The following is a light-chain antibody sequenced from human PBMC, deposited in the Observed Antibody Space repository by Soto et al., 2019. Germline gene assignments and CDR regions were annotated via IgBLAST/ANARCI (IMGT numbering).Light chain of an antibody. V-gene: IGKV3-15*01. CDR3: QQYDKWPRT. Sequence: VLSKSQGAVSLSQAARATLSGGTSQSVSSSYLAWYQHKPGQSPRLLIYGGSARATGIPARFSGGGSGAEYTLTISSLQSEDFAVYYCQQYDKWPRTFGQGTKV. CDR1: QSVSSSY. J-gene: IGKJ1*01. CDR2: GGS.